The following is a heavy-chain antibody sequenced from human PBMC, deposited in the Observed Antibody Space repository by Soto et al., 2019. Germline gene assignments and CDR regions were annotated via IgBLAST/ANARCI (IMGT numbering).Heavy chain of an antibody. Sequence: QVQLVQSGAEVKKPGASVKVSCKASGYTSTAYPMHWVRQAPGQRLEWMGWINVANGDTGYSQKFQGRVTVTKDTSASTVYMELSSLTSEDTAVYYCARKDYYGAGIYYFYHWGQGTLVTVSS. CDR2: INVANGDT. J-gene: IGHJ4*02. CDR1: GYTSTAYP. CDR3: ARKDYYGAGIYYFYH. D-gene: IGHD3-10*01. V-gene: IGHV1-3*01.